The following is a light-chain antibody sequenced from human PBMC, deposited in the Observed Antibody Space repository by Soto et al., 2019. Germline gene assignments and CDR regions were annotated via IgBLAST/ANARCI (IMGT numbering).Light chain of an antibody. CDR2: VNGGGSH. CDR3: QTWGTGSAIVV. CDR1: SGHSNYA. J-gene: IGLJ7*01. Sequence: QPVLTQSPSASASLGASVKLTCTLSSGHSNYAIAWHQQQPEKGHRYLMKVNGGGSHIKGDGIPDRFSGSSSVAERYLFISSLPSEDEADYYCQTWGTGSAIVVFGGGTQLTVL. V-gene: IGLV4-69*01.